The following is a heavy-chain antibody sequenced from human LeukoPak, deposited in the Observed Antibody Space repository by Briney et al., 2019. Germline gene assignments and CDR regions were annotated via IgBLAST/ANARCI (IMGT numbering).Heavy chain of an antibody. D-gene: IGHD2-2*01. CDR2: ISSSSSYI. V-gene: IGHV3-21*01. J-gene: IGHJ5*02. CDR3: ARGVVPAGMGGWFDP. CDR1: GFTFSSYS. Sequence: GGSLRLSCAASGFTFSSYSMNWVRQAPGKGLEWVSSISSSSSYIYYADSVKGRFTISRDNAKNSLYLQMNSLRAEDTAVYYCARGVVPAGMGGWFDPWGQGTLVTVSS.